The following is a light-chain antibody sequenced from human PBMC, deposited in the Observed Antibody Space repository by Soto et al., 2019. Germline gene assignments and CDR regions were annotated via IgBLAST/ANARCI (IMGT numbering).Light chain of an antibody. CDR3: QQRLSWPIT. J-gene: IGKJ5*01. V-gene: IGKV3D-20*02. CDR1: QSVSNDF. Sequence: EIVLTQSRGILSLSPGEGATLSCRASQSVSNDFLAWYQQKPGQAPRLLIYGASTRATDVPDRFSGSGSGADFTLSISRLEPEDFAVYYCQQRLSWPITFGQGTRLEN. CDR2: GAS.